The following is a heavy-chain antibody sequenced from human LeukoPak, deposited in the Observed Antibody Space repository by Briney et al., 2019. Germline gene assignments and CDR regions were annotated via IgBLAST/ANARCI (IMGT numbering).Heavy chain of an antibody. CDR2: IYHSGST. Sequence: PSETLSLTCTVSGYSISSGYYWGWIRQPPGKGLEWIGSIYHSGSTLYNPSFKSRVTISVDTSKNQFSLQLSSVTAADTAVYYCARVYWSYYYYMDVWGKGTTVTVSS. D-gene: IGHD2-8*02. V-gene: IGHV4-38-2*02. J-gene: IGHJ6*03. CDR1: GYSISSGYY. CDR3: ARVYWSYYYYMDV.